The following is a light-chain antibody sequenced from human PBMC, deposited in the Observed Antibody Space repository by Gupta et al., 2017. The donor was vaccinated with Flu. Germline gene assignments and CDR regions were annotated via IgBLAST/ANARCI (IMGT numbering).Light chain of an antibody. J-gene: IGKJ1*01. CDR2: GAS. CDR1: QLVSSN. V-gene: IGKV3-15*01. CDR3: QQCSNWPRT. Sequence: EIVMTQSPATLSVSPGERATLSCRASQLVSSNLAWYQQKPGQAPRLLIYGASTRATGIPARFSGSGSGTEFTLTISSLQSEDFAVYYCQQCSNWPRTFGQGTKVEIK.